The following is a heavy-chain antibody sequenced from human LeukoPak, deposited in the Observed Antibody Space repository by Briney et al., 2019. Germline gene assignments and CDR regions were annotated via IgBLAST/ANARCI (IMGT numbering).Heavy chain of an antibody. V-gene: IGHV4-59*01. CDR3: ARTRKWLATFDY. J-gene: IGHJ4*02. D-gene: IGHD6-19*01. Sequence: PSETLSLTCTVSGGSISSYYWSWIRQPPGKGLEWIGYIYYSGSTNYNPSLKSRVTISVDTSKNQFSLKLSSVTAADTAVYYCARTRKWLATFDYWGQGTLVTVSS. CDR2: IYYSGST. CDR1: GGSISSYY.